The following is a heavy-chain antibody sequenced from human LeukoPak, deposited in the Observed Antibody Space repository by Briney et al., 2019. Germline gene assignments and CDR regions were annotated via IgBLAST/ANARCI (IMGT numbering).Heavy chain of an antibody. D-gene: IGHD5-12*01. J-gene: IGHJ5*02. CDR2: IYYSGTT. CDR1: GGSISSTSFY. V-gene: IGHV4-39*01. CDR3: ARQFHGSGYVDDL. Sequence: PSETLSLTCSVSGGSISSTSFYWGWIRRPPGKGLEWIASIYYSGTTHYNPSLKSRVTMSVDTSKNQFSLKLSAVTAADTALYYCARQFHGSGYVDDLWGQGTLVTVSS.